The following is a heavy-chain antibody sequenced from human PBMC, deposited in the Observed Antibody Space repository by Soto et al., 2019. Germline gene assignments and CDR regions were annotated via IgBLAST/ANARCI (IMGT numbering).Heavy chain of an antibody. D-gene: IGHD6-13*01. CDR2: INHSGST. J-gene: IGHJ6*02. CDR3: ARDIKGSSSEYGMDV. Sequence: SATLSLTCAVYGGSFSGYYWSWIRQPPGKGLEWIGEINHSGSTNYNPSLKSRVTISVDTSKNQFSLKLSSVTAADTAVYYCARDIKGSSSEYGMDVWGQGTTVTVSS. CDR1: GGSFSGYY. V-gene: IGHV4-34*01.